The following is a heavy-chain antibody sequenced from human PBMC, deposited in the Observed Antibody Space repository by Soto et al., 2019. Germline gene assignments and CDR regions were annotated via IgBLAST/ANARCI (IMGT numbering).Heavy chain of an antibody. Sequence: LRLSCAASGFTFSSYSMNWVRQAPGKGLEWVSSISSSSSYIYYADSVKGRFTISRDNAKNSLYLQMNSLRAEDTAVYYCARAVGLYYYDSSGYPYGMDVWGQGTTVTV. CDR1: GFTFSSYS. D-gene: IGHD3-22*01. J-gene: IGHJ6*02. V-gene: IGHV3-21*01. CDR2: ISSSSSYI. CDR3: ARAVGLYYYDSSGYPYGMDV.